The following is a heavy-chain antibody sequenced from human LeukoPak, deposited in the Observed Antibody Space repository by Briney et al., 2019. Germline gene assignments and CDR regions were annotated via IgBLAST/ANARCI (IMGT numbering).Heavy chain of an antibody. V-gene: IGHV3-7*01. Sequence: PGGSLRLSCADSGFTFSSYWMSWVRQAPGKRLEWVANIKEDGSKKYYVDSVKGRFTISRDNAKNSLYLQMNSLRAEDTAVYYCARDATMVPLYYYYYMDVWGKGTTVTVSS. CDR3: ARDATMVPLYYYYYMDV. J-gene: IGHJ6*03. CDR1: GFTFSSYW. D-gene: IGHD3-10*01. CDR2: IKEDGSKK.